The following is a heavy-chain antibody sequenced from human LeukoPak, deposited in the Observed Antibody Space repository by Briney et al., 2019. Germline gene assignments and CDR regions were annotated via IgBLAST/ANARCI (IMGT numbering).Heavy chain of an antibody. D-gene: IGHD3-22*01. CDR1: GFTFSSYS. CDR2: ISSSSRTI. Sequence: GGSLRLSCAASGFTFSSYSMNWVRQAPGKGLEWVSYISSSSRTIYYAGSVKGRFTSSRDNAKIPQYLQMNSLRAEDTAVYYWARAQYYYDSSGAPLYYYYYMDVWGKGTTVTVPS. CDR3: ARAQYYYDSSGAPLYYYYYMDV. J-gene: IGHJ6*03. V-gene: IGHV3-48*04.